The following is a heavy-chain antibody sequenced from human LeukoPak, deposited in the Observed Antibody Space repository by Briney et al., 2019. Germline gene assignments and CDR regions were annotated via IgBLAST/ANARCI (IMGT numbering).Heavy chain of an antibody. D-gene: IGHD1-26*01. CDR2: IYYSEST. J-gene: IGHJ3*02. CDR3: ARRLAWELLGSAFDI. CDR1: GCSISSSSIY. V-gene: IGHV4-39*01. Sequence: PSETLSLTCTVSGCSISSSSIYWVWIRQPPGKELEWFGSIYYSESTYYNPSLKSRVTISVDTSKTQFSLKLSAVTAADTAVYYCARRLAWELLGSAFDIWGQGTMVTVSS.